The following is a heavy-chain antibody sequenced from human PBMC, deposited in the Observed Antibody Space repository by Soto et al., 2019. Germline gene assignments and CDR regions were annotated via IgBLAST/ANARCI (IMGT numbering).Heavy chain of an antibody. D-gene: IGHD2-15*01. V-gene: IGHV1-69*01. Sequence: QVQLVQSGAEVKKPGSSVKVSCKASGGTFSSYAISWVRQAPGQGLEWMGGIIPIFGTANYAQKFQGRVTITEDESTGQAFMGLSRLRVEDTAVYYCAREENPDIVVVGAFDIWGQGTMVTVSS. CDR3: AREENPDIVVVGAFDI. CDR1: GGTFSSYA. J-gene: IGHJ3*02. CDR2: IIPIFGTA.